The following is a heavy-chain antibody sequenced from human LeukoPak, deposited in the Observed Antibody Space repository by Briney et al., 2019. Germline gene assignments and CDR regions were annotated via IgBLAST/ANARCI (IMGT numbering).Heavy chain of an antibody. CDR1: GGSFSGYY. CDR2: INHSGST. J-gene: IGHJ4*02. V-gene: IGHV4-34*01. D-gene: IGHD3-22*01. Sequence: SETLSLTCAVYGGSFSGYYWSWIRQPPRKGLEWIGEINHSGSTNYNPSLKSRVTISVDTSKNQFSLKLSSVTAADTAVYYCARSRNYYDSSGYYDYWGQGTLVTVSS. CDR3: ARSRNYYDSSGYYDY.